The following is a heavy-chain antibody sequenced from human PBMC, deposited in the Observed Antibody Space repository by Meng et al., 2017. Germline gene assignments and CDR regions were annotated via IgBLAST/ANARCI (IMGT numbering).Heavy chain of an antibody. CDR1: DGSITSSAFF. CDR3: ARLSDSYNYPRFIDC. D-gene: IGHD3-10*01. CDR2: IHNSGSG. J-gene: IGHJ4*02. Sequence: QLPASGSGRVKSSEELSVTCPVSDGSITSSAFFWGGICQPPGKGQGYIASIHNSGSGYYTPSLQSRVTIFTDTSNTQFSLKLNSVTAADTAVYYCARLSDSYNYPRFIDCWGQGTLVTVSS. V-gene: IGHV4-39*01.